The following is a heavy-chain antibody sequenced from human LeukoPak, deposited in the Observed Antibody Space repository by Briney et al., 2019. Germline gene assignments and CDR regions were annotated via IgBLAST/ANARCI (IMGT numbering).Heavy chain of an antibody. CDR1: GITFSGAW. V-gene: IGHV3-74*01. J-gene: IGHJ1*01. Sequence: PGGSLRLSCAASGITFSGAWMHWVRQAPGKGLVWVSRINDDGSFRRYANSVKGRFTISRDNAENTLFLQMDSLRAEDTAVYYCARVSGPGMNEYYHLWGQGTLVTVSS. CDR3: ARVSGPGMNEYYHL. D-gene: IGHD3-10*01. CDR2: INDDGSFR.